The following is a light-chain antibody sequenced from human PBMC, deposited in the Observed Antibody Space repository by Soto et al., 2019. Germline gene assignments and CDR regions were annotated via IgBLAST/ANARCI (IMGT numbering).Light chain of an antibody. Sequence: QPVLTQPPSASGTPGQRVTISCSGSSSNIGNNAVNWYQQLPGTAPKLLIYTNNQRPSGVPDRFSGSKSGTSASLAISGLQSEDEADYYCAAWDDSLNGGVFGGGTKVTVL. CDR1: SSNIGNNA. V-gene: IGLV1-44*01. J-gene: IGLJ3*02. CDR2: TNN. CDR3: AAWDDSLNGGV.